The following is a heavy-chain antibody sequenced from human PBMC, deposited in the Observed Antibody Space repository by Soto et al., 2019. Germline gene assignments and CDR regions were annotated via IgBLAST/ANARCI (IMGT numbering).Heavy chain of an antibody. D-gene: IGHD2-21*02. CDR2: IYYSGST. V-gene: IGHV4-59*01. CDR1: GGPISSYY. J-gene: IGHJ5*02. CDR3: ARGNVTIEWFDP. Sequence: PSETLSLTCTVSGGPISSYYWRWMRQPPGKGLEWIGYIYYSGSTNYNPSLKSRVTISIDTSKNQFSLKLSSVTAADTAVYYCARGNVTIEWFDPWGQGTLVTVSS.